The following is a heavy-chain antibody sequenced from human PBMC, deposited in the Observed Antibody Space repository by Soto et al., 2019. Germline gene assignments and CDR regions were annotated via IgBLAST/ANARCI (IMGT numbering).Heavy chain of an antibody. Sequence: EVQLVESGGGLVQPGGSLRLSCAASGFTVSSNYMSWVRQAPGKGLEWVSVIYSGGSTYYADSVKGRFTISRDNSKNTLYRQMNSLRAEDTTVYYCASHDFWSGYYQFDYWGQGTLVTVSS. CDR1: GFTVSSNY. D-gene: IGHD3-3*01. CDR2: IYSGGST. CDR3: ASHDFWSGYYQFDY. V-gene: IGHV3-66*04. J-gene: IGHJ4*02.